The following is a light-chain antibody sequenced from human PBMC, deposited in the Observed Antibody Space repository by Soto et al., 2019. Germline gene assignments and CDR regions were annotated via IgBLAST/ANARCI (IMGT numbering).Light chain of an antibody. J-gene: IGKJ1*01. V-gene: IGKV3-15*01. CDR2: GAS. CDR1: QSLGNT. Sequence: MTQSPATLSVSPGESATLSCRASQSLGNTVAWYQQKPGQAPRLLIYGASTRATGTPARFSGSGSGTEFTLTISSLQSEDFAVYYCQQYNDWLTTFGQGTKVEIK. CDR3: QQYNDWLTT.